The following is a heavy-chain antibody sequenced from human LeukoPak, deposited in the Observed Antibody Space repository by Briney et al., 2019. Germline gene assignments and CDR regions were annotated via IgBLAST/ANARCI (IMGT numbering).Heavy chain of an antibody. Sequence: SETLSLTCTVSGGSISSRDCYWSWIRQPPGKGLEWIGYIYYSGSTYYNPSLKSRLTISIDTSKNQFSLRLSSVTAADTAVYYCARGIYGSGSSYLHYWGQGTLVTVSS. CDR2: IYYSGST. CDR3: ARGIYGSGSSYLHY. CDR1: GGSISSRDCY. D-gene: IGHD3-10*01. V-gene: IGHV4-30-4*01. J-gene: IGHJ4*02.